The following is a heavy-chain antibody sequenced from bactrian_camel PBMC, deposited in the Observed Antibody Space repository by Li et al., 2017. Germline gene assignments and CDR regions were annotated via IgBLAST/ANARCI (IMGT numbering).Heavy chain of an antibody. D-gene: IGHD2*01. V-gene: IGHV3S63*01. J-gene: IGHJ4*01. CDR2: IDSRGTI. Sequence: VQLVESGGGSVQAGGSLTLSCAASGMRYPFFSMAWFRQAPGKEREGVARIDSRGTIEYLDSVKGRFTISRDNARNTLYLQLDSLKTEDTAMYCCAQVQPGRGIREYVRPPGQGTQVTVS. CDR1: GMRYPFFS.